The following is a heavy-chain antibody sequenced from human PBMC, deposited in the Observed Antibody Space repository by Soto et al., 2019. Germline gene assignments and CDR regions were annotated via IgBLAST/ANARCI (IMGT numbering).Heavy chain of an antibody. J-gene: IGHJ6*03. V-gene: IGHV3-23*01. CDR1: GFNFGTYA. CDR2: SAGSGSSR. CDR3: VKFRGQAYSYYHMDV. Sequence: EVQLLESGGGLVQPGGSLRLACAASGFNFGTYAMGWVRQAPGRGLEWVSSAGSGSSRYYADYVRGRFTGSRDTSKSTLYLEMSSLRAEDTALYYCVKFRGQAYSYYHMDVWGKGTTVTVSS.